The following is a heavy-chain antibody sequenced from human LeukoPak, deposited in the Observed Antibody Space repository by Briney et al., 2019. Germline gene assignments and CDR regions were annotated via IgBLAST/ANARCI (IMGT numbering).Heavy chain of an antibody. CDR3: ARDLGSDYYGSGSYYKNPFDP. Sequence: GGSLRLSCAASGFSVSNNFMNWVRQAPGKGLEWVSVLYSGGYTVYTDSVKGRFTISRDNSKNTLYLQMNSPRAEDTAVYYCARDLGSDYYGSGSYYKNPFDPWGQGTLVTVSS. V-gene: IGHV3-53*01. CDR1: GFSVSNNF. CDR2: LYSGGYT. D-gene: IGHD3-10*01. J-gene: IGHJ5*02.